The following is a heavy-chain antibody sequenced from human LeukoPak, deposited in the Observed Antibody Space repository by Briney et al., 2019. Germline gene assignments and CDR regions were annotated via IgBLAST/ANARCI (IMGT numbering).Heavy chain of an antibody. CDR3: ATIGTGDYREDS. V-gene: IGHV3-66*01. Sequence: GGSLRLSCVVSGFSVSNNYVSWVRQAPGKGLEGVSVIYAGDTIHYADSVKGRFTISRDNSKNTVYLQMNSLRAEDTALYYCATIGTGDYREDSWGQGTLVTVSS. CDR1: GFSVSNNY. CDR2: IYAGDTI. J-gene: IGHJ4*02. D-gene: IGHD3/OR15-3a*01.